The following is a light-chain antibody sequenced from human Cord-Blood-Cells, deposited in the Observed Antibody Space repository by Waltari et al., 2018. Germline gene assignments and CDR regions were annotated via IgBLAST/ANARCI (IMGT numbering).Light chain of an antibody. CDR3: GSYAGSYTVV. Sequence: QSALTQPRSVSGSPGQSVTISCTGTSSDVGGYNYVSLYTQHPGKAPNPMIYDVSKRPSGVPARCSGSKSGNTASLTSSGLQAEEEADYYCGSYAGSYTVVFGGGTKLTVL. CDR1: SSDVGGYNY. J-gene: IGLJ3*02. CDR2: DVS. V-gene: IGLV2-11*01.